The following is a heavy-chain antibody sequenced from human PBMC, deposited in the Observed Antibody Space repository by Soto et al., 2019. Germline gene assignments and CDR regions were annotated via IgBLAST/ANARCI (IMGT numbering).Heavy chain of an antibody. V-gene: IGHV1-18*01. CDR2: INASNGNT. CDR3: ARVLPPFDP. J-gene: IGHJ5*02. CDR1: GYTFTSYG. Sequence: QVQLVQSGAEVKKAGATVKVSCKASGYTFTSYGISRVRQAPGQGREWMGWINASNGNTNYAQKLQGRVTMTTDTSTSTAYLELGSLRSDDTAVYYCARVLPPFDPWGQGTLVTVSS.